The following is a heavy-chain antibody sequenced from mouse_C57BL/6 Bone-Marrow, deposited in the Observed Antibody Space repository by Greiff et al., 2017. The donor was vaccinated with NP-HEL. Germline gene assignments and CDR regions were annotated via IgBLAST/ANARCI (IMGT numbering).Heavy chain of an antibody. J-gene: IGHJ3*01. CDR2: ISSGGSYT. Sequence: DVKLVESGGDLVKPGGSLKLSCAASGFTFSSYGMSWVRQTPDKRLEWVATISSGGSYTYYPDRVKGRFTLSSDNAKNTLYLQMSSLKSEDTAMYYCARQGDYGNYVPWFAYWGQGTLVTVSA. CDR3: ARQGDYGNYVPWFAY. D-gene: IGHD2-1*01. CDR1: GFTFSSYG. V-gene: IGHV5-6*02.